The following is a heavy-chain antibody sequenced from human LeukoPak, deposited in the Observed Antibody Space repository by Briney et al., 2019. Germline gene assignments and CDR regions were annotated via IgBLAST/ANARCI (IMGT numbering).Heavy chain of an antibody. CDR2: INADGSTT. V-gene: IGHV3-74*01. J-gene: IGHJ3*01. CDR3: VVVVEPPDSDGFDV. Sequence: GGSVRLSCAASGFTFGNSWVHWVRQAPGKGLVGVSLINADGSTTTYADSVKGRFTISRDNARNTLSLQMNSLTIEDTAVYYCVVVVEPPDSDGFDVWGQGTMITVSS. D-gene: IGHD1-14*01. CDR1: GFTFGNSW.